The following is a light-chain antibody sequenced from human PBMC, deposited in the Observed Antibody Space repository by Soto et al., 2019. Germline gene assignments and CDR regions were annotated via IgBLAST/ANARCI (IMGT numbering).Light chain of an antibody. Sequence: QFALTQPPSASGSLGQSVTISCTGTSSDVGGYNYVSWYQQHPGKAPKLLIYDVSHRPSGVPDRFSGSKSGNTASLTVSGLQAEDEADYYCSSYAGSNNLVFGTGTKLTVL. CDR1: SSDVGGYNY. V-gene: IGLV2-8*01. CDR2: DVS. CDR3: SSYAGSNNLV. J-gene: IGLJ1*01.